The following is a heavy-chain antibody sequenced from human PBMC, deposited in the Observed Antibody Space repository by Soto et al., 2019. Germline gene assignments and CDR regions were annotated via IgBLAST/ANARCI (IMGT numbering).Heavy chain of an antibody. J-gene: IGHJ4*02. D-gene: IGHD2-15*01. V-gene: IGHV4-59*01. CDR3: AREYCSGGSCYPVGFDY. CDR1: GGSISSYY. Sequence: SETLSLTCTVSGGSISSYYWSWIRQPPGKGLEWIGYIYYSGSTNYNPSLKSRVTISVDTSKNQFSLKLSSVTAADTAVYYCAREYCSGGSCYPVGFDYWGQGTLVT. CDR2: IYYSGST.